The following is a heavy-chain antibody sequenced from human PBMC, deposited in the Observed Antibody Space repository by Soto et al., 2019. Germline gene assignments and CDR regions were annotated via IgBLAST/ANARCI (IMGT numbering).Heavy chain of an antibody. V-gene: IGHV4-34*01. CDR2: INHSGST. CDR1: GGSFSGYY. J-gene: IGHJ6*02. CDR3: ARENYYYYGMDV. Sequence: SETLSLTCAVYGGSFSGYYWSWIRQPPGKGLEWIGEINHSGSTNYNPSLKSRVTISVDTSKNRFSLKLSSVTAADTAVYYCARENYYYYGMDVWGQGTTVTVSS.